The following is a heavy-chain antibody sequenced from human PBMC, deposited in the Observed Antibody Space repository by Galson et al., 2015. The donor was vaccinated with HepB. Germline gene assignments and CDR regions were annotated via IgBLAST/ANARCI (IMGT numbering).Heavy chain of an antibody. CDR1: GFTFDDYA. J-gene: IGHJ3*02. Sequence: SLRLSCAASGFTFDDYAMHWVRQAPGKGLEWVSGISWNSGSIGYADSVKGRFTISRDNAKNSLYLQMNSLRAEDTALYYCAKAGGQGDDAFDIWGQGTMVTVS. D-gene: IGHD3-16*01. CDR2: ISWNSGSI. CDR3: AKAGGQGDDAFDI. V-gene: IGHV3-9*01.